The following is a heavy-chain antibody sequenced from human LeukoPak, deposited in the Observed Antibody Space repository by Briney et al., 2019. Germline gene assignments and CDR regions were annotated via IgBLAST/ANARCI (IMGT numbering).Heavy chain of an antibody. D-gene: IGHD3-9*01. CDR2: IDLDSSHI. CDR1: GFTFSTSA. J-gene: IGHJ4*02. CDR3: ARDPLRYLRVGHYDY. V-gene: IGHV3-21*01. Sequence: PGGSLRLSCAASGFTFSTSAMNWVRQVPGKGLEWVSSIDLDSSHIYYAASVRGRFTISGDNARNSVYLQMNSLRVEDTAVYYCARDPLRYLRVGHYDYWGQGTLVAVSS.